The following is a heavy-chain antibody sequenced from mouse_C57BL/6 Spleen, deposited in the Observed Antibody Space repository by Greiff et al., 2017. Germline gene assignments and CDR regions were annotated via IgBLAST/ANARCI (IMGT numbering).Heavy chain of an antibody. J-gene: IGHJ4*01. CDR3: ARDDYSNYVWALDY. CDR2: IRNTTDGSTT. D-gene: IGHD2-5*01. V-gene: IGHV7-3*01. Sequence: EVQLVESGGGFVQPGGSLSLSCAASGFTFTDTYMSWVRQPPGKALEWLGFIRNTTDGSTTESSASVKGQFTISRDKSQSILYLQMNALRAEDSATYYCARDDYSNYVWALDYWGQGTSVTVSS. CDR1: GFTFTDTY.